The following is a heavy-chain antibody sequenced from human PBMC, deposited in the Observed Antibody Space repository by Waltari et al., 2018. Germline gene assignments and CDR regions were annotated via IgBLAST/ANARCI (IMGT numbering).Heavy chain of an antibody. D-gene: IGHD5-12*01. CDR3: AREMATYYYYYYYMDV. Sequence: QVQLQESGPGLVKPSETLSLTCTVSGYSISSGYYWGWIRQPPGKGLEWIGSIYHSGSTYYNPSLKSRVTISVDTSKNQFSLKLSSVTAADTAVYYCAREMATYYYYYYYMDVWGKGTTVTISS. J-gene: IGHJ6*03. CDR1: GYSISSGYY. V-gene: IGHV4-38-2*02. CDR2: IYHSGST.